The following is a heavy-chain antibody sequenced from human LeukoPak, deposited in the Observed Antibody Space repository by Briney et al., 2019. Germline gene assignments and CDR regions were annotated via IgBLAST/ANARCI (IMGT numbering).Heavy chain of an antibody. Sequence: GGSLRLSCAASGFTFSNYNMNWVRQAPGKGLEWVSSISSSSSYIYYADAVQGRFTISRDNAKNSLYLQMNSLRAEDTAVYYCARDLEVAAAPDYWGQGTLVTVSS. CDR1: GFTFSNYN. V-gene: IGHV3-21*01. D-gene: IGHD2-15*01. CDR3: ARDLEVAAAPDY. J-gene: IGHJ4*02. CDR2: ISSSSSYI.